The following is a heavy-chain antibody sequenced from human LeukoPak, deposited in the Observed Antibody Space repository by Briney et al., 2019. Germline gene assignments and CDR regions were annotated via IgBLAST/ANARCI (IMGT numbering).Heavy chain of an antibody. D-gene: IGHD6-13*01. V-gene: IGHV4-34*01. CDR1: GGSFSGYY. Sequence: SETLCLTCAVYGGSFSGYYWSWIRQPPGKGLEWIGEINHSGSTNYNPSLKSRVTISVDTSKNQFSLKLSSVTAADTAVYYCARVGPLYSSSWYADFDYWGQGTLVTVSS. CDR2: INHSGST. CDR3: ARVGPLYSSSWYADFDY. J-gene: IGHJ4*02.